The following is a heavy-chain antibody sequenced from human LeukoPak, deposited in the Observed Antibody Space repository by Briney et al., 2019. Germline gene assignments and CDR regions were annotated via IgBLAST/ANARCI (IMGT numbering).Heavy chain of an antibody. Sequence: ASVKVSCKASGYTFTAQYMHWVRQAPGQGLEWMGRINPSSGGTNYVQKFQGRVTTTRDTSITTAYMELTSLRSDDTAVYYCASGTTERIDYWGQGALVTVSS. V-gene: IGHV1-2*06. CDR2: INPSSGGT. J-gene: IGHJ4*02. D-gene: IGHD1-1*01. CDR3: ASGTTERIDY. CDR1: GYTFTAQY.